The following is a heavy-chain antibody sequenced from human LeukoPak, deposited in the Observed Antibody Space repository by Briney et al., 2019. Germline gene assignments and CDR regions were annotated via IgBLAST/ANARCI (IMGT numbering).Heavy chain of an antibody. CDR3: ARDGDYYDSSGYYYPNWFDP. CDR2: IYYSGST. CDR1: GGSISSYY. J-gene: IGHJ5*02. Sequence: SETLSLTCTVSGGSISSYYWSWIRQPPGKGLEWIGYIYYSGSTNYNPSLTSRVTISVDTSKNQFSLKLSSVTAADTAVYYCARDGDYYDSSGYYYPNWFDPWGQGTLVTVSS. D-gene: IGHD3-22*01. V-gene: IGHV4-59*01.